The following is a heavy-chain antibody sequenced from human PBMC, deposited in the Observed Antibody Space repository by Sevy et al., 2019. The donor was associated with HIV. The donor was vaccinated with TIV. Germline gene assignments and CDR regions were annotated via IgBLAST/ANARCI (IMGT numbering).Heavy chain of an antibody. Sequence: GGSLRLSCAASGFTFSSYSMNWVRQAPGKGLEWVSSISSSSSYIYYADSVKGRFTISRDNAKNSPYLQMNSLRAEDTTVYYWAVDVRADGNNKRVGAGGRDYYYGMDVWGQGTTVTVSS. CDR3: AVDVRADGNNKRVGAGGRDYYYGMDV. CDR2: ISSSSSYI. D-gene: IGHD6-13*01. J-gene: IGHJ6*02. V-gene: IGHV3-21*01. CDR1: GFTFSSYS.